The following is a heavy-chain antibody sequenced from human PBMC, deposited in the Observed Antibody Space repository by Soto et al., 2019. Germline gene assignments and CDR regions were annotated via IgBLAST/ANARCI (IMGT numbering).Heavy chain of an antibody. J-gene: IGHJ4*02. Sequence: SETLSLTCTVSGGSISSSTYYWSWIRQPPGKGLEWIGYIYFTGSTNYNPSLKSRVTISVDTSNNQFSLKLSSVTAADTAVYYCARRGDHFDSWGQGTLVTVSS. V-gene: IGHV4-61*05. D-gene: IGHD2-21*02. CDR2: IYFTGST. CDR1: GGSISSSTYY. CDR3: ARRGDHFDS.